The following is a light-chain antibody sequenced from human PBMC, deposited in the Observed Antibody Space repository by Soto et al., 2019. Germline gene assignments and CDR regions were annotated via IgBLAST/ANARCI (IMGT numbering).Light chain of an antibody. CDR2: EVT. CDR3: TSYVGNDVWV. J-gene: IGLJ3*02. Sequence: QSALTQPPSASGSPGQSVTISCTGTSSDVGAYKYVSWYQQYPGKAPKLMIYEVTKRPSGVPDRFSGYNSGNTASLTVSGLQAEDEADYYCTSYVGNDVWVFGGGTKLTVL. V-gene: IGLV2-8*01. CDR1: SSDVGAYKY.